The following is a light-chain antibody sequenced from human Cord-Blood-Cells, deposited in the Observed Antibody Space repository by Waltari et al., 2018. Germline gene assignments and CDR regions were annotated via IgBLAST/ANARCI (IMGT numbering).Light chain of an antibody. V-gene: IGKV4-1*01. CDR2: WAS. CDR1: QSVLYSSNNKNY. Sequence: DIVMTQSPDSLAVSLGERATINCKSSQSVLYSSNNKNYLAWYQQKPGQPPKLLIYWASSRESVGPDRFSGSGSGTDFTLTISSLQAEYVAVYYCQQYYSTPLTFGGGTKVEIK. J-gene: IGKJ4*01. CDR3: QQYYSTPLT.